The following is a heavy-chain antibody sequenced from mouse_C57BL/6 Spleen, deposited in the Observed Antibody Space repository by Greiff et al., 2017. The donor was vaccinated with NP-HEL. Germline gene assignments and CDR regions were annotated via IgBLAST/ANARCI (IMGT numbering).Heavy chain of an antibody. CDR2: INPGSGGT. CDR3: ATGVTGAY. J-gene: IGHJ3*01. Sequence: VQLQQSGAELVRPGTSVKVSCKASGYAFTNYLIEWVKQRPGQGLEWIGVINPGSGGTNYNEKFKGKATLTADKSSSTAYMQLSSLTSEDSAVYFCATGVTGAYWGQGTLVTVSA. V-gene: IGHV1-54*01. CDR1: GYAFTNYL.